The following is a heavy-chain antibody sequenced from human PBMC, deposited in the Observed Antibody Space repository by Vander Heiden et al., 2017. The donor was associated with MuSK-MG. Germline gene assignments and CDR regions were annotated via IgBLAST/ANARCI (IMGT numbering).Heavy chain of an antibody. CDR1: GFTFSIYA. V-gene: IGHV3-23*01. CDR3: ARRRDSNSYYYYMDV. CDR2: ISSGGST. Sequence: EVQLLDSGGGLEQPGGSLRLSCVASGFTFSIYAMTWVRQAPGKGLEWVSAISSGGSTYYADSVKGRFIISRDNSKNTLYLQMNSLRAEDTAVYYCARRRDSNSYYYYMDVWGKGTTVTVSS. J-gene: IGHJ6*03.